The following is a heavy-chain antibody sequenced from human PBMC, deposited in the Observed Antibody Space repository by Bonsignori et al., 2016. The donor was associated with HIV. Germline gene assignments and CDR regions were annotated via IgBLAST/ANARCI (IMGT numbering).Heavy chain of an antibody. V-gene: IGHV3-30*18. D-gene: IGHD3-10*01. Sequence: WIRQPPGKGLEWVAVISYDGSNKYYADSVKGRFTISRDNSKNTLYLQMNSLRAEDTAVYYCAKDFVGDWGGAFDIWGQGTMVTVSS. J-gene: IGHJ3*02. CDR3: AKDFVGDWGGAFDI. CDR2: ISYDGSNK.